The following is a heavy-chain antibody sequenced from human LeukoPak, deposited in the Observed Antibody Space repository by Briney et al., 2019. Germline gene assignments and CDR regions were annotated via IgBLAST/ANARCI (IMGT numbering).Heavy chain of an antibody. CDR2: IYTSEST. J-gene: IGHJ4*02. Sequence: SETLSLTCTVSGDSISSGSYYWSWIRQPAGKGLEWIGRIYTSESTNYNPSLKSRVTISADTSKNQFSLKLSSVTAADTAVYYRARELELRYWGQGTLVTVSS. D-gene: IGHD1-7*01. CDR1: GDSISSGSYY. CDR3: ARELELRY. V-gene: IGHV4-61*02.